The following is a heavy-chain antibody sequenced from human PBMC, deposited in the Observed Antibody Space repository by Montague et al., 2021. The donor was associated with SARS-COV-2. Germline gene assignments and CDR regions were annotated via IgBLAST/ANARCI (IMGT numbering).Heavy chain of an antibody. Sequence: SLRLSCAVSGFTFSAFAMIWVRQPPGNGLESVALISHDGFEEHCADSMKGRFTISRDNSQNTLFLQMNRLRPEDTAMYYCARAYYDGISGRLDQWGQGTLVTVSS. CDR3: ARAYYDGISGRLDQ. CDR1: GFTFSAFA. J-gene: IGHJ4*02. CDR2: ISHDGFEE. V-gene: IGHV3-30*04. D-gene: IGHD3-22*01.